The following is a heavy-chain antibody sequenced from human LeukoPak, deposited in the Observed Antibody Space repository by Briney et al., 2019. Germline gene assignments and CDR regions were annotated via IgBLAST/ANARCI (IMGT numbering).Heavy chain of an antibody. D-gene: IGHD3-22*01. J-gene: IGHJ3*02. CDR1: GFTSTSSA. V-gene: IGHV1-58*02. Sequence: ASVKVSCKASGFTSTSSAMQWVRRARGQRLEWIGWIVVGSGNTNYAQKFQERVTITRDMSTSTAYMELSSLRSEDTAVYYCAATNYYDSSGYYSDAFDIWGQGTVVTVSS. CDR3: AATNYYDSSGYYSDAFDI. CDR2: IVVGSGNT.